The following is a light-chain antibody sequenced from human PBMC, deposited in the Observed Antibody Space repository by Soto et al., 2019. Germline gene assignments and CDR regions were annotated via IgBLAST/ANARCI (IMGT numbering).Light chain of an antibody. J-gene: IGKJ1*01. CDR1: QDISSY. CDR3: QQYRDSRT. CDR2: AAS. V-gene: IGKV1-9*01. Sequence: IQLTQSPSSLSASVGDRVTITCRASQDISSYLGWYQQKPGKAPKLLIYAASTLQSGVPSRFSGSGSGTDFTLTISRLEPEDFAVYYCQQYRDSRTFGQGTKVDI.